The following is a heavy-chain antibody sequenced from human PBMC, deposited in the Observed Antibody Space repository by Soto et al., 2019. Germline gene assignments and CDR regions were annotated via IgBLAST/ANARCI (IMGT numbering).Heavy chain of an antibody. V-gene: IGHV3-23*01. CDR2: ITRSGGGT. D-gene: IGHD6-19*01. CDR3: AKRVYSSGNYGMDV. CDR1: GCTFTNYA. J-gene: IGHJ6*02. Sequence: EVQLLESGGGLVQPGGSLRLSCAASGCTFTNYAMSWVRQAPGKGPEWVSTITRSGGGTFYADSVKGRFTISRDNSKNTLYLQMNSLRAEDTAIYYCAKRVYSSGNYGMDVWGQGTTVIVSS.